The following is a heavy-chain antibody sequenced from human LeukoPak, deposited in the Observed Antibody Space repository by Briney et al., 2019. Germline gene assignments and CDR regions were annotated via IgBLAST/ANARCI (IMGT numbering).Heavy chain of an antibody. CDR2: MNPNSGGT. Sequence: GASVKVSCKASGYTFTSYDINWVRQATGQGLEWMGWMNPNSGGTNYAQKFQGRVTMTRDTSISTAYMELSSLRSEDTAVYYCAWSSSSWYYSPNWFDPWGQGTLVTVSS. CDR3: AWSSSSWYYSPNWFDP. V-gene: IGHV1-8*01. CDR1: GYTFTSYD. D-gene: IGHD6-13*01. J-gene: IGHJ5*02.